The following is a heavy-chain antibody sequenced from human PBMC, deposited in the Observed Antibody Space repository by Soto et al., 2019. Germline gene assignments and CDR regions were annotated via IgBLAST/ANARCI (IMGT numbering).Heavy chain of an antibody. D-gene: IGHD3-3*01. Sequence: EVQLVQSGGGLVQPGGSLKLSCSASGFTFSGSDIHWVRQASGRGLEWLGRIRSKPNNFATVSGESVRGRVTFSSDDSQKTAYLQLNSLKSDDTAVYYCARPVSWSYGMDAWGLGTTVTVS. CDR1: GFTFSGSD. CDR2: IRSKPNNFAT. V-gene: IGHV3-73*02. J-gene: IGHJ6*02. CDR3: ARPVSWSYGMDA.